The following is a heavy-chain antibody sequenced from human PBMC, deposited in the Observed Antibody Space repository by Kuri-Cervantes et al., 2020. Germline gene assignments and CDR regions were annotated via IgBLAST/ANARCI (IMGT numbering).Heavy chain of an antibody. CDR3: ARDGYYYYYMDV. CDR2: ISGSGGST. Sequence: GVLKISCAASGFTFSSYAMSWVRQAPGKGLEWVSAISGSGGSTYYADSVKGRFTISRDNAKNSVHLQMNSLRAEDTAVYYCARDGYYYYYMDVWGKGTTVTISS. V-gene: IGHV3-23*01. CDR1: GFTFSSYA. J-gene: IGHJ6*03.